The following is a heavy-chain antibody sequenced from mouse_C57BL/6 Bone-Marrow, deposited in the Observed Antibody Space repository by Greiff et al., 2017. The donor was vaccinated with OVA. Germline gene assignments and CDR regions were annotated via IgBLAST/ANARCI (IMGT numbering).Heavy chain of an antibody. Sequence: EVQLVESGGGLVKPGGSLKLSCAASGFTFSDYGMHWVRQAPEKGLEWVAYISSGSSTIYYADTVKGRFTISRDNAKNTLFLQMTSLRSEDTAMYYCARKPGGYAMDYWGQGTSVTVSS. D-gene: IGHD4-1*01. CDR1: GFTFSDYG. CDR2: ISSGSSTI. J-gene: IGHJ4*01. V-gene: IGHV5-17*01. CDR3: ARKPGGYAMDY.